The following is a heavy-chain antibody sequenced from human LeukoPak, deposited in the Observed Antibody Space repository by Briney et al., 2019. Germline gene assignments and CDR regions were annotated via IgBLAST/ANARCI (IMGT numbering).Heavy chain of an antibody. CDR3: ARDEVGAGNTYVKFDY. CDR1: GLTVSSNY. D-gene: IGHD5-18*01. CDR2: IYSGGST. V-gene: IGHV3-66*01. Sequence: PGGSLRLSCAASGLTVSSNYMSWVRQAPGKGLEWVSVIYSGGSTYYAGSVQGRFTISRDNSKNTLYLQMNSLRAEDTAVYYCARDEVGAGNTYVKFDYWGQGTLVTVSS. J-gene: IGHJ4*02.